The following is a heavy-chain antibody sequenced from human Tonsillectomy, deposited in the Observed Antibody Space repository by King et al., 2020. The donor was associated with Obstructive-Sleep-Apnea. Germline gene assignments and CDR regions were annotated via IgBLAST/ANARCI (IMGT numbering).Heavy chain of an antibody. D-gene: IGHD2-15*01. CDR2: ISSISSYI. CDR3: ARDCSGGSCYYGMDV. V-gene: IGHV3-21*01. CDR1: GFTFSSYS. Sequence: VQLVESGGGLVKPGGSLRLSCAASGFTFSSYSMNWVRQAPGKGLEWVSSISSISSYIYYADSVKGRFTISRDNAKNSLYLQMNSLRAEDTAVYYCARDCSGGSCYYGMDVWGQGTTVTVSS. J-gene: IGHJ6*02.